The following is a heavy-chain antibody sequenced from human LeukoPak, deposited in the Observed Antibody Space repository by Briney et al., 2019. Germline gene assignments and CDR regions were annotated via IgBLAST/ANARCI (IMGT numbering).Heavy chain of an antibody. Sequence: SSETLSLTCTVSGGSISSYYWSWIRQPPGKGLEWIGYIYYSGSTNYNPSLKSRATISVDTSKNQFSLKLSSVTAADTAVYYCARGRGHRNDAFDIWGQGTMVTVSS. CDR3: ARGRGHRNDAFDI. CDR1: GGSISSYY. CDR2: IYYSGST. V-gene: IGHV4-59*01. J-gene: IGHJ3*02.